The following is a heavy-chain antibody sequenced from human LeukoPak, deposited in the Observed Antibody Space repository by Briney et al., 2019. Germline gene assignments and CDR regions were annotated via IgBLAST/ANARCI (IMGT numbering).Heavy chain of an antibody. Sequence: SGGSLRLSCAAFGFTFSNYAISWVRQAPGKGLEWVSSISSSSSYIYYADSVKGRFTISRDNAKNSLYLQMNSLRAEDTAVYYCARGSLWFGELSPGDVWGKGTTVTVSS. CDR3: ARGSLWFGELSPGDV. CDR1: GFTFSNYA. D-gene: IGHD3-10*01. V-gene: IGHV3-21*01. J-gene: IGHJ6*04. CDR2: ISSSSSYI.